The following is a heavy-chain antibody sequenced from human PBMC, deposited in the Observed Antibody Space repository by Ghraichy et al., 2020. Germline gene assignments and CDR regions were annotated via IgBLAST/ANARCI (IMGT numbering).Heavy chain of an antibody. Sequence: SETLSLTCAVYGGSFSGYFWSYIRQPPGKGLEWIGEINHSGSTNYNPSLKSRVSMSVDTSKNQISLKLNSVTAADTAVYYCARGMYGSGKVDPWGQGTLVTVSS. CDR1: GGSFSGYF. CDR2: INHSGST. CDR3: ARGMYGSGKVDP. J-gene: IGHJ5*02. V-gene: IGHV4-34*01. D-gene: IGHD3-10*01.